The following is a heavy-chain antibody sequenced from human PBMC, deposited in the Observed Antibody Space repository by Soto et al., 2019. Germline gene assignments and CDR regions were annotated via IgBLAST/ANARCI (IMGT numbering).Heavy chain of an antibody. V-gene: IGHV4-31*03. CDR2: IYYSGST. Sequence: QVQLQESGPGLVKPSQTLSLTCTVSGGSISSGGYYWSWIRQHPGKGLEWIGYIYYSGSTYYNPYLKSRVTISVDTSKNQFSLKLSSVTAADTAVYYCARAQHRDGNYYDSSGYYEWGQGTLVTVSS. D-gene: IGHD3-22*01. CDR3: ARAQHRDGNYYDSSGYYE. J-gene: IGHJ4*02. CDR1: GGSISSGGYY.